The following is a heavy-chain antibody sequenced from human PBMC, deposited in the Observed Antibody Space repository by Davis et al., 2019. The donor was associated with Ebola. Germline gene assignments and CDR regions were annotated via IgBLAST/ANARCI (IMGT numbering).Heavy chain of an antibody. D-gene: IGHD3-3*01. Sequence: GESLKISCAASGFIFRIYDMHWVRQVPGTGLEWVSSIGTAGDTYYPGSVKGRFTISRENVKNSLYLQMNSLRAGDTAVYYCARAIFGGVSMEFWGQGTKVTVSS. CDR3: ARAIFGGVSMEF. CDR2: IGTAGDT. J-gene: IGHJ6*02. CDR1: GFIFRIYD. V-gene: IGHV3-13*01.